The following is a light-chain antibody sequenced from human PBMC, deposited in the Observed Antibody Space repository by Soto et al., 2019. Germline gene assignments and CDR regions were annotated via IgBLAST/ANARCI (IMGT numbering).Light chain of an antibody. Sequence: DVQLTHSPSSLSASVLYSVTITCRASQSISIYLNWYQQKPGKAPKLLIYDASTLKSGVPSRFSGSGSGTKFTLTISSLQPDDFATYYCQEYNSYSGKFGQGTKVDIK. V-gene: IGKV1-5*01. CDR2: DAS. CDR3: QEYNSYSGK. J-gene: IGKJ1*01. CDR1: QSISIY.